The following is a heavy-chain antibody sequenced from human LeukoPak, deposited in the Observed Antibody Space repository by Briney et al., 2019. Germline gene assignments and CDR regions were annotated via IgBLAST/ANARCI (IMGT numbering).Heavy chain of an antibody. CDR3: AKVIREVDMSHDY. D-gene: IGHD5-24*01. V-gene: IGHV3-23*01. Sequence: PGGSLRLSCAASGFTFSSYAMSWVRQAPGKGLEWVSGIRGSGGHTYSADSVKGRFTISRDNSKNTLYLQMNSLRAEDTAVYYCAKVIREVDMSHDYWGQGALVTVSS. CDR1: GFTFSSYA. CDR2: IRGSGGHT. J-gene: IGHJ4*02.